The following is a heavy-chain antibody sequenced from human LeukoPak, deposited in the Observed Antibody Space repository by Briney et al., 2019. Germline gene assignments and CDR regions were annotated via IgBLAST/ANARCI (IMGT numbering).Heavy chain of an antibody. CDR1: GFTFSSYW. Sequence: GGSLRLSCEASGFTFSSYWMHWVRQGPGKGLVWVSRINNDGSSTSYADSVKGRFTISRDNAKNTLYLQMNSLRAEDTGVYYCVRGGWADYWGQGTLLTVSS. CDR2: INNDGSST. V-gene: IGHV3-74*01. CDR3: VRGGWADY. D-gene: IGHD1-26*01. J-gene: IGHJ4*02.